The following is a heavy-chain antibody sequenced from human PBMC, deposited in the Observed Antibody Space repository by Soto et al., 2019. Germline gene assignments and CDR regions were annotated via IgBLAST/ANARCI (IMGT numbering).Heavy chain of an antibody. D-gene: IGHD2-8*01. V-gene: IGHV3-33*01. CDR3: ARDRDIVLMAYSPIYYYYGMDV. Sequence: GGSLRLSCAASGFTFSSYGMHWVRQAPGKGLEWVAVIWYDGSNKYYADSVKGRFTISRDNSKNTLYLQMNSLRAEDTAVYYCARDRDIVLMAYSPIYYYYGMDVWGQGTTVTVSS. J-gene: IGHJ6*02. CDR2: IWYDGSNK. CDR1: GFTFSSYG.